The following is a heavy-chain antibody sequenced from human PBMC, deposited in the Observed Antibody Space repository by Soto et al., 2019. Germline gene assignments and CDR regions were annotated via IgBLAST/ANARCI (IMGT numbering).Heavy chain of an antibody. J-gene: IGHJ4*02. Sequence: PSETLSLTCTVSGGSISSSSYYWGWIRQPPGKGLEWIGSIYYSGSTYYNPSLKSRVTISVDTSKNQFSLKLSSVTAADTAVYYCARPSGVRGPQGLFDYWGQGTLVTVSS. CDR3: ARPSGVRGPQGLFDY. CDR1: GGSISSSSYY. V-gene: IGHV4-39*01. CDR2: IYYSGST. D-gene: IGHD3-10*01.